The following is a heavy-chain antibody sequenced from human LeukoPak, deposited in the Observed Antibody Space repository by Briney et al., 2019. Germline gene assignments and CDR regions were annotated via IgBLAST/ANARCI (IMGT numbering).Heavy chain of an antibody. CDR3: AASTNYDFWSGYGNY. Sequence: SETLSLTCTVSGGSISSSSYYWGWIRQPPGKGLEWIGSIYYSGSTYYNPSLKSRVTISVDTSKNQFSLKLSSVTAADTAVYYCAASTNYDFWSGYGNYWGQGTLVTVSS. D-gene: IGHD3-3*01. J-gene: IGHJ4*02. V-gene: IGHV4-39*07. CDR1: GGSISSSSYY. CDR2: IYYSGST.